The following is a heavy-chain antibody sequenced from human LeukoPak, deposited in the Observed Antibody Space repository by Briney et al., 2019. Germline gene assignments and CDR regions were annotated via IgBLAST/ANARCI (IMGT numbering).Heavy chain of an antibody. J-gene: IGHJ4*02. D-gene: IGHD1-26*01. CDR3: AKDSKWELPHSWIAY. CDR2: ISGSGGST. V-gene: IGHV3-23*01. Sequence: GGSLRLSCAASGFTFSSYAMSWVRQAPGKGLKWVSAISGSGGSTYYADSVKGRFTISRDNSKNTLYLQMNSLRAEDTAVYYCAKDSKWELPHSWIAYWGQGTLVTVSS. CDR1: GFTFSSYA.